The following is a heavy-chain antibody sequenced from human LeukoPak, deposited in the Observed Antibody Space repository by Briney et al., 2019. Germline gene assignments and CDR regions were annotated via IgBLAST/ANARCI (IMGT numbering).Heavy chain of an antibody. J-gene: IGHJ4*02. Sequence: PGGSLRLSCAASGFTFSSYWMHRVRQAPGKGLVWVSRINSDGSSTSYADSVKGRFTISRDNAKNTLYLQMNSLRAEDTAVYYCARASTYGDSDYWGQGTLVTVSS. CDR3: ARASTYGDSDY. CDR1: GFTFSSYW. V-gene: IGHV3-74*01. CDR2: INSDGSST. D-gene: IGHD4-17*01.